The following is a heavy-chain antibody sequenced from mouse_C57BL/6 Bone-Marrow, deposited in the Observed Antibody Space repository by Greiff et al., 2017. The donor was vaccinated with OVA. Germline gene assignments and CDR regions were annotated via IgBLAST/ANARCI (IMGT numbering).Heavy chain of an antibody. J-gene: IGHJ3*01. V-gene: IGHV1-62-2*01. CDR2: FYPGSGSI. CDR1: GYTFTEYT. D-gene: IGHD2-4*01. Sequence: VKVVESGAELVKPGASVKLSCKASGYTFTEYTIHWVKQRSGQGLEWIGWFYPGSGSIKYNEKFKDKATLTADKSSSTVYMELSRLTSEDTAVYFCARLYYDYNPWLAYWGQGTLVTVSA. CDR3: ARLYYDYNPWLAY.